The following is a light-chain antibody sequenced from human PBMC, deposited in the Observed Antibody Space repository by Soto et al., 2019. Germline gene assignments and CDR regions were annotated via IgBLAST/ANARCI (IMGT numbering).Light chain of an antibody. Sequence: QSALTQPPSASGSPGQSVTISCTGTSSDVGGNVYVSWYQQHPGRVPQLMIYEVNKRPSGVPDRFSGSKSGNTASLTVSGLQAEDEADYYCSSYAGSSIEVVFGGGTKLTVL. J-gene: IGLJ2*01. CDR2: EVN. V-gene: IGLV2-8*01. CDR3: SSYAGSSIEVV. CDR1: SSDVGGNVY.